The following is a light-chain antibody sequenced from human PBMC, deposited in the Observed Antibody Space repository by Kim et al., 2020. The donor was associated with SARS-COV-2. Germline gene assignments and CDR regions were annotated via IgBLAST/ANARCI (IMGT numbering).Light chain of an antibody. CDR3: QQYGTSYT. CDR2: GAS. Sequence: EVVLTQSPGTLSLSPGESATLSCRASQSISSNYLAWYQQKPGQAPRLLIYGASSRATDIPDRFSGSGSGTDFTLTIATLDPGDFAVYYCQQYGTSYTFGQGTNLEI. J-gene: IGKJ2*01. CDR1: QSISSNY. V-gene: IGKV3-20*01.